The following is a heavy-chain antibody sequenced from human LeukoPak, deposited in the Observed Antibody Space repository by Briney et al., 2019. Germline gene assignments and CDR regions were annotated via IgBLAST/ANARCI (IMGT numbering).Heavy chain of an antibody. CDR1: GFIFTRYW. CDR3: ARDFEVEERQYYYGMDV. Sequence: QTGGSLRLSCAASGFIFTRYWMSWVRQAPGKGLEWVANIKQDGSEKHYVDSVKGRFTISRDNAKNSLYLQMNSLRAEDTAVYYCARDFEVEERQYYYGMDVWGQGTTVTVSS. CDR2: IKQDGSEK. J-gene: IGHJ6*02. D-gene: IGHD1-1*01. V-gene: IGHV3-7*01.